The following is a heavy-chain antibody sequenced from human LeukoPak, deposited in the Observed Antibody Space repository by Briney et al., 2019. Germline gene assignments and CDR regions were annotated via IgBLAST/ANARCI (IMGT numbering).Heavy chain of an antibody. CDR3: ANVGDGYTLDY. D-gene: IGHD2-2*02. Sequence: GGSLRLSCAVSGFTFSSYDMSWVRQAPGKGLEWVSTISGGGGSTYYADSVKGRFTISRDNSKDTLYLQMNSLRAEDTAVYYCANVGDGYTLDYWGQGTLVTVSS. V-gene: IGHV3-23*01. CDR1: GFTFSSYD. CDR2: ISGGGGST. J-gene: IGHJ4*02.